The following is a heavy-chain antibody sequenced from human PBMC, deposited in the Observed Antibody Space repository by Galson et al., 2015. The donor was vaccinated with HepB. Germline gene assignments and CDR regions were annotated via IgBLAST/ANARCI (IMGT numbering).Heavy chain of an antibody. CDR2: IYSTGNT. CDR1: GGSFSTYY. Sequence: ETLSLTCTVSGGSFSTYYWNWIRQPPGKGLEWIGYIYSTGNTKYNPSLKSRVTMSVDTSRNQFSLKLTSVTAADTAVYYCARDALSSDVFDMWGQGTMVTVSS. J-gene: IGHJ3*02. V-gene: IGHV4-59*01. CDR3: ARDALSSDVFDM.